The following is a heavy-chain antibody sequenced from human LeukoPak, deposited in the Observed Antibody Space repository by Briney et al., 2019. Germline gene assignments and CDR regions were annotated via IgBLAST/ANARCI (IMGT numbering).Heavy chain of an antibody. CDR1: GFTLSGSD. D-gene: IGHD3-10*01. CDR2: IRSIANSYAT. CDR3: TRLTMATDYSGMDV. Sequence: PGGSLRLSCAASGFTLSGSDMHWVRQASGKGLEWVGRIRSIANSYATAYDESVKGRFSISRDDSKNTAYLQMNSLKTEDTAVYYCTRLTMATDYSGMDVWGQGTTVTVSS. V-gene: IGHV3-73*01. J-gene: IGHJ6*02.